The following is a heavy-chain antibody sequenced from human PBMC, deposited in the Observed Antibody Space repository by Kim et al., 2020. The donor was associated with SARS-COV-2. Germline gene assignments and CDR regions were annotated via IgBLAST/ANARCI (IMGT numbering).Heavy chain of an antibody. J-gene: IGHJ4*02. V-gene: IGHV3-33*01. Sequence: GGSLRLSCAASGFTFSSYGMHWVRQAPVKGLEWVAVICYDGSNKYYADSVKGRFTISRDNSKNTLYLQMNSLRAEDTALYYCARERGDGYNFVNYWGQGTLVTVSS. CDR2: ICYDGSNK. D-gene: IGHD5-12*01. CDR1: GFTFSSYG. CDR3: ARERGDGYNFVNY.